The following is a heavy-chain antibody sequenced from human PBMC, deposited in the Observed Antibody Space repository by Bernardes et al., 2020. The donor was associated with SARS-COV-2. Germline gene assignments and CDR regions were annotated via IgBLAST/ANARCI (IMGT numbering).Heavy chain of an antibody. J-gene: IGHJ5*02. CDR3: ARDQNFWSGYWLHNWFDP. CDR2: IYYSGST. D-gene: IGHD3-3*01. V-gene: IGHV4-59*01. CDR1: GGSISSYY. Sequence: SETLSLTCTVSGGSISSYYWSWIRQPPGKGLEWIGYIYYSGSTNYNPSLKSRVTISVDTSKNQFSLKLSSVTAADTAVYYCARDQNFWSGYWLHNWFDPWGQGTLVTVSS.